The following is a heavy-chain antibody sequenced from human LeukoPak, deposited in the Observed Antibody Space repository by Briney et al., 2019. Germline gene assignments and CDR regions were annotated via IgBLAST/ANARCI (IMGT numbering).Heavy chain of an antibody. CDR2: ISTYNGDT. Sequence: ASVKVSCKASGYRFTSYGITWVRQAPGQGLEWMGWISTYNGDTKYAQKFQGRVTLTKDTPTSTAYMDLRSLRSDDTAVYYCVRDPSNTSGWYIYFDYWGQGTLVTVSS. J-gene: IGHJ4*02. CDR3: VRDPSNTSGWYIYFDY. V-gene: IGHV1-18*01. D-gene: IGHD6-19*01. CDR1: GYRFTSYG.